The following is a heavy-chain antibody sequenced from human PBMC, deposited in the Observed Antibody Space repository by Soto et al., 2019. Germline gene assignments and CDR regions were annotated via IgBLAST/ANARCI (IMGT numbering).Heavy chain of an antibody. V-gene: IGHV5-51*01. Sequence: GESLKISCKGSGYSFTSYWIGWVRQMPGKGLEWMGIIYPGDSDTRYSPSFQGQVTISADKSIGTAYLQWSSLKASDTAMYYCASHNGDYVRYYYYGMHVWGQGTTVTVS. D-gene: IGHD4-17*01. J-gene: IGHJ6*02. CDR2: IYPGDSDT. CDR3: ASHNGDYVRYYYYGMHV. CDR1: GYSFTSYW.